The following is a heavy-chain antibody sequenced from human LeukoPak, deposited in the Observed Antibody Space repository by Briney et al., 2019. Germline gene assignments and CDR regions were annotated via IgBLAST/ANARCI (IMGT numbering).Heavy chain of an antibody. J-gene: IGHJ4*02. V-gene: IGHV3-9*01. CDR2: ISWNSGSI. D-gene: IGHD3-22*01. CDR1: GFTFDDYA. Sequence: GRSLRLSCAASGFTFDDYAMHWVRQAPGKGLEWVSGISWNSGSIGYADSVKGRFTISRDNAKNSLYLQMNSLRAEDTAVYYCAKDRMIVVVINDYWGQGTLVTVSS. CDR3: AKDRMIVVVINDY.